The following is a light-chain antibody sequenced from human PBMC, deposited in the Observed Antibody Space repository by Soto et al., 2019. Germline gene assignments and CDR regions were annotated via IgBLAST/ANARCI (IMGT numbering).Light chain of an antibody. J-gene: IGKJ1*01. V-gene: IGKV3-20*01. Sequence: EIVLTQSQGTLSFSPGERATLSCRASQSVDSSFLGWYQQKPGQSPRLLIYAASSRASGIPDRFSGSGSGTDFTLSINGLDPEDLAVYYCQQYGTVPWTFGQGTKVDIK. CDR3: QQYGTVPWT. CDR2: AAS. CDR1: QSVDSSF.